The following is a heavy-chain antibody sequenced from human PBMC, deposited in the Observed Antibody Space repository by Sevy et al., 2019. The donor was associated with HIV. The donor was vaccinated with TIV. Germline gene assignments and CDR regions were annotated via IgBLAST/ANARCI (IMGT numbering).Heavy chain of an antibody. V-gene: IGHV4-4*07. Sequence: SETLSLTCSVSGGSISSHYCSWIRQPAGEGLEWIGRIDTSGGTNYNPFVKTRVTTSIDTSMNQFSLRLRSVTAADTAVYYCARYNFWSGHYDYFDYWGPGALVTVSS. CDR2: IDTSGGT. D-gene: IGHD3-3*01. CDR3: ARYNFWSGHYDYFDY. CDR1: GGSISSHY. J-gene: IGHJ4*02.